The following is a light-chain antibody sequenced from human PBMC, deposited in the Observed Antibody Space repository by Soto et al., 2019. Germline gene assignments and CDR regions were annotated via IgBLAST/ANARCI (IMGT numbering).Light chain of an antibody. CDR3: CSYAGSSYVV. Sequence: QSALTQPRSVSGSPGQSVTISCTGTSSDVGGYNYVSWYQQHPGKAPKLMIYDVSKRPSRVPDRFSGSKSGNTASLTISGLQAEDEADYYCCSYAGSSYVVFGGGTKVTVL. V-gene: IGLV2-11*01. CDR1: SSDVGGYNY. CDR2: DVS. J-gene: IGLJ2*01.